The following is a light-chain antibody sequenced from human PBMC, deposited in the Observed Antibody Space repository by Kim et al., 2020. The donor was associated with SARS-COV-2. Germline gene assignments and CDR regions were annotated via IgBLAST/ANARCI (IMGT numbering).Light chain of an antibody. CDR1: SLRSYY. J-gene: IGLJ3*02. CDR3: NSRDSSGNHLE. CDR2: GKN. Sequence: AVGQTVRITCQGDSLRSYYASWYQQKPGQAPVLVIYGKNNRPSGIPDRFSGSSSGNTASLTITGAQAEDEADYYCNSRDSSGNHLEFGGGTKLTVL. V-gene: IGLV3-19*01.